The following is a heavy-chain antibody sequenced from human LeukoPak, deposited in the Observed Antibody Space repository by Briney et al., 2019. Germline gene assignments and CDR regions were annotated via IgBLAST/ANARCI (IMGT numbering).Heavy chain of an antibody. V-gene: IGHV3-48*03. CDR1: RFTFSSYE. CDR3: ARDGDVWFGEFDYHYYYGMDV. J-gene: IGHJ6*02. Sequence: PGGSLRLSCAASRFTFSSYEMNWVRQAPGKGLEWVSYISGSGIKHYADSVKGRFTISRDNAKNSLYLQMNSLRVEDTAVYYCARDGDVWFGEFDYHYYYGMDVWGQGTTVTVSS. D-gene: IGHD3-10*01. CDR2: ISGSGIK.